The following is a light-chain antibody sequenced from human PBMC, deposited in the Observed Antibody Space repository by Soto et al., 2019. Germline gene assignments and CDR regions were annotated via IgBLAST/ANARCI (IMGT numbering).Light chain of an antibody. CDR3: QQYGSSIT. CDR2: GES. CDR1: QSVSSSY. V-gene: IGKV3-20*01. J-gene: IGKJ5*01. Sequence: EIVMTQSPATLSVSPGERATLSCRASQSVSSSYLAWYQQKPGQATXLXIYGESSRETGIPDRFSGSGSGTDFTLTISRLEQEDFAVYYCQQYGSSITFGQGTRREIK.